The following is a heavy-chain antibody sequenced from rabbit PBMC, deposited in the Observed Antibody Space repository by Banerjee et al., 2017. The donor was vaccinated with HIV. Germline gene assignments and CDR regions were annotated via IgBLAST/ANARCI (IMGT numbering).Heavy chain of an antibody. Sequence: QEQLVESGGGLVKPGASLTLTCTASGFDFSSNAMCWVRQAPGKGLEWIACIYTSSGSTYYASWAKGRFTISKTSSTTVTLQMTSLTAADTATYFCARGFPLNLWGQGTLVTVS. CDR2: IYTSSGST. CDR1: GFDFSSNA. J-gene: IGHJ4*01. V-gene: IGHV1S45*01. CDR3: ARGFPLNL.